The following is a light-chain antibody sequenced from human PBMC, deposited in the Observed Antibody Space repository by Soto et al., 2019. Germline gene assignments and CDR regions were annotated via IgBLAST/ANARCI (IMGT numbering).Light chain of an antibody. CDR2: GAS. CDR3: QQANGDPWT. CDR1: HDVRSW. V-gene: IGKV1-12*02. Sequence: DIQMTQSPSSVSASVGDRVTISCRASHDVRSWLAWYQQKPGKAPNLLIYGASTLQSGVPSRVSGSGSGTDFTLTISSLQPEDSATYYCQQANGDPWTFGQGTKVEIK. J-gene: IGKJ1*01.